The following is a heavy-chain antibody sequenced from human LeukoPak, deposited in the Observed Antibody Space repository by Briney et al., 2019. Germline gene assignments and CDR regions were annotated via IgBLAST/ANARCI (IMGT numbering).Heavy chain of an antibody. CDR3: AKDIVSDWYPWYFDL. V-gene: IGHV3-9*01. J-gene: IGHJ2*01. D-gene: IGHD6-19*01. CDR1: GFTFDDYA. Sequence: SLRLSCAASGFTFDDYAMHWVRQAPGKGLEWVSGISWNSGSIGYADSVKGRFTISRDNAKNSLYLQMNSLRAEDTALYYCAKDIVSDWYPWYFDLWGRGTLVTVSS. CDR2: ISWNSGSI.